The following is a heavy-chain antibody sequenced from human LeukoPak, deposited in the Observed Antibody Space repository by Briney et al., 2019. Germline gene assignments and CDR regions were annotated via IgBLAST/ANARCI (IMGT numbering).Heavy chain of an antibody. J-gene: IGHJ4*02. CDR3: AREGVGATLYFDY. CDR2: ISSSSSYI. CDR1: GFTFSSYS. D-gene: IGHD1-26*01. Sequence: GGSLRLSCAASGFTFSSYSMNWVRQAPGKGLEGVSSISSSSSYIYYADSVKGRFTISRDNAKNSLYLQMNSLRAEDTAVYYCAREGVGATLYFDYWGQGTLVTVSS. V-gene: IGHV3-21*01.